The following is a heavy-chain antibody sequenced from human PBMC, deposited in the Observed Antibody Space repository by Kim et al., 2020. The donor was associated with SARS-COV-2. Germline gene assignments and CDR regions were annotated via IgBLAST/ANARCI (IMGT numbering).Heavy chain of an antibody. J-gene: IGHJ6*02. CDR3: ARHYDSSGYYLLDYYGMDV. Sequence: GGSLRLSCAASGFTFSSYSMNWVRQAPGKGLEWVSSISSSSSYIYYADSVKGRFTISRDNAKNSLYLQMNSLRAEDTAVYYCARHYDSSGYYLLDYYGMDVWGQGTTVTVSS. CDR2: ISSSSSYI. V-gene: IGHV3-21*01. D-gene: IGHD3-22*01. CDR1: GFTFSSYS.